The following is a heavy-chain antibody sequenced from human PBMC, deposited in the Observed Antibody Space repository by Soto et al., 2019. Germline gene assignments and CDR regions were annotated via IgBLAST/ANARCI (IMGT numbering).Heavy chain of an antibody. J-gene: IGHJ4*02. CDR2: IIPIFGTA. Sequence: SVKVSCKASGGTFSRNTISWVRQAPGQGLEWMGGIIPIFGTANYAQKFQGRVTITADESTSTAYMGLSSLRSEDTAVYYCARDRAVAGIDYWGQGTLVTVSS. CDR3: ARDRAVAGIDY. CDR1: GGTFSRNT. D-gene: IGHD6-19*01. V-gene: IGHV1-69*13.